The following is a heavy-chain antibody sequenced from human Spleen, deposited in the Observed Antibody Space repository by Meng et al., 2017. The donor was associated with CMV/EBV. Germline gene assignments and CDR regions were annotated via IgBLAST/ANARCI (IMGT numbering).Heavy chain of an antibody. CDR1: GFTFSSYA. V-gene: IGHV3-30*04. J-gene: IGHJ4*02. Sequence: SGFTFSSYAMHWVRQAPGKGLEWVAVISYDGSNKYYADSVKGRFTISRDNSKNTLYLQMNSLRAEDTAVYYCARAKGSGIAVPFDYWGQGTLVTVSS. CDR3: ARAKGSGIAVPFDY. CDR2: ISYDGSNK. D-gene: IGHD6-19*01.